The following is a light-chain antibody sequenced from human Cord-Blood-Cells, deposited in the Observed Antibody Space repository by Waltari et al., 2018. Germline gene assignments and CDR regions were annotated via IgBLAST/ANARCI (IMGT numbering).Light chain of an antibody. Sequence: QMTQAPSSLSASVGQQVTITCRASQGISNYLAWYQQKPGKVPKLLIYAASTLQSGVPSRFSGSGSGTDFTLTISSLQPEDVATYYCQKYNSALYTFGQGTKLEIK. CDR2: AAS. J-gene: IGKJ2*01. CDR3: QKYNSALYT. V-gene: IGKV1-27*01. CDR1: QGISNY.